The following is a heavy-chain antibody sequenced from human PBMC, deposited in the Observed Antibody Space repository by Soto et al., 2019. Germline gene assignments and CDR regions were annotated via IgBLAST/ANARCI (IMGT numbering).Heavy chain of an antibody. D-gene: IGHD3-3*01. J-gene: IGHJ6*02. V-gene: IGHV4-4*07. CDR3: ARDMRVFGGIDV. Sequence: KPSETLSLTCTVSGGSITSYYWSWIRQPAGKGLEWIGRIYHTGNTNYRHSLQSRVTMSVDTSKNQVSLKLTSVTAADTAVYYCARDMRVFGGIDVWGQGTTVTVSS. CDR1: GGSITSYY. CDR2: IYHTGNT.